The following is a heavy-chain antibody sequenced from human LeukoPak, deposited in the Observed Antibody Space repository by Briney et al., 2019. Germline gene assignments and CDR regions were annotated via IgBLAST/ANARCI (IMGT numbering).Heavy chain of an antibody. J-gene: IGHJ4*02. V-gene: IGHV3-48*01. Sequence: GGSLRLSCAASGFTFSSYSMNWVRQAPGKGLEWVSYISSSSSTIYYADSVKGRFTISRDNSKNTLYLQMDSLRAEDTAVYYCARTSHYSDNTGYYHFDYWGQGTLVTVSS. D-gene: IGHD3-22*01. CDR3: ARTSHYSDNTGYYHFDY. CDR2: ISSSSSTI. CDR1: GFTFSSYS.